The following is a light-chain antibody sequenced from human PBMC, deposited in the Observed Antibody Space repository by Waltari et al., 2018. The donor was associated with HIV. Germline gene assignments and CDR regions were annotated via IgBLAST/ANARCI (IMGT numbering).Light chain of an antibody. CDR1: SSDVGGYNY. CDR2: DVT. CDR3: SSYTSSSTVV. V-gene: IGLV2-14*03. J-gene: IGLJ2*01. Sequence: QSALTQPASVSGSPGQSITTSCTGTSSDVGGYNYVSWYQQHPGKAPKLMIYDVTNRPSGVSNRFSGSKSGNTAFLTISGLQAEDEADYYCSSYTSSSTVVFGGGTKLTVL.